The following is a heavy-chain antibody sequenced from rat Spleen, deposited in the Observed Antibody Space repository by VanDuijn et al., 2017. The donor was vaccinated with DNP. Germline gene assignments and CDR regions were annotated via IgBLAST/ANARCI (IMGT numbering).Heavy chain of an antibody. CDR1: GYSITSNYK. J-gene: IGHJ2*01. Sequence: EVQLQESGPGLVKPSQSLSLTCSVTGYSITSNYKWSWIRKFPGNELEWMGYINNAGSTNYNPSLKSRFSITRDTSKNQFFLQVNSVATEDTATYYCAVQLGVFDVWGQGVLVTVSS. D-gene: IGHD5-1*01. V-gene: IGHV3-3*01. CDR2: INNAGST. CDR3: AVQLGVFDV.